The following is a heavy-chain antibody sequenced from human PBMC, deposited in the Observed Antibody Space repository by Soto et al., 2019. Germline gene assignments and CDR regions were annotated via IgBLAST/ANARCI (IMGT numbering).Heavy chain of an antibody. J-gene: IGHJ5*02. Sequence: SETLSLTCAVYGGSVNGYYWNWIRRPPGKGLEWIGEINHTGGTHYNPSLKSRVTMSVDTSKNQFSLRLSSVTAADTAICYCATRITVFGLLIPPFDPWGQGTQVTVS. CDR1: GGSVNGYY. CDR2: INHTGGT. D-gene: IGHD3-3*01. V-gene: IGHV4-34*01. CDR3: ATRITVFGLLIPPFDP.